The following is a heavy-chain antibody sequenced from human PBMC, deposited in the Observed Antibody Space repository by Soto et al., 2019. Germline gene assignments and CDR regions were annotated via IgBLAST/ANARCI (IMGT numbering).Heavy chain of an antibody. CDR3: AKDISGSGSSYGMDV. J-gene: IGHJ6*02. D-gene: IGHD3-10*01. V-gene: IGHV3-43D*04. CDR1: GFTFDDYA. Sequence: PGGSLRLSCAASGFTFDDYAMHWVRQAPGKGLEWVSLISWDGGSTYYADSVKGRFTISRDNSKNSPYLQMNSLRAEDTALYYCAKDISGSGSSYGMDVWGQGTTVTVSS. CDR2: ISWDGGST.